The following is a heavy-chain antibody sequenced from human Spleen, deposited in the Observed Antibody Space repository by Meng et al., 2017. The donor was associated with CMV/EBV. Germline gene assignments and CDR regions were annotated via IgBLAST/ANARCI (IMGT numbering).Heavy chain of an antibody. CDR3: AREGYTLGRFGAFDI. Sequence: GGSLRLSCAASGFTFSNRGMHWVRQAPGKGLEWVAFVRYDGSNKYYADSVKGRFAISRDNSKNTLYLQMNSLRAEDSAVYFCAREGYTLGRFGAFDIWGQGTMVTVSS. D-gene: IGHD2-2*02. J-gene: IGHJ3*02. V-gene: IGHV3-30*02. CDR1: GFTFSNRG. CDR2: VRYDGSNK.